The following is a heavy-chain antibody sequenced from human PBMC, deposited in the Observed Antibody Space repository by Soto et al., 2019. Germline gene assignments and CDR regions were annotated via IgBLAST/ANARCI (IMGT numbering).Heavy chain of an antibody. CDR3: ARDSSGWYGFDY. J-gene: IGHJ4*02. Sequence: QITLKESGPTLVKPTQTLTLTCTFSGFSLDTRGVGVGWIRQPPGKALEWLALIDWDDDKRYSPSLKSRLTITKDTSRHQVVLTLANMDPMDSATYYCARDSSGWYGFDYWGQGKLVTVTS. D-gene: IGHD6-19*01. CDR1: GFSLDTRGVG. V-gene: IGHV2-5*02. CDR2: IDWDDDK.